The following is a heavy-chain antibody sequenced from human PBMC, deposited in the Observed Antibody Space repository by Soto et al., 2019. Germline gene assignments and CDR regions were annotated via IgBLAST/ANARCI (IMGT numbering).Heavy chain of an antibody. Sequence: QVQLQQWGAGLLKPSETLSLTCAVYGGSFSGYYWSWIRQPPGKGLEWIGEINHSGSTNYNPSLKRRVTISVDTSKNEFSLKLSSVTAADTAVYYCARAFVGSITIPNWFDPWGQGTLVTVSS. CDR3: ARAFVGSITIPNWFDP. V-gene: IGHV4-34*01. J-gene: IGHJ5*02. D-gene: IGHD3-10*01. CDR1: GGSFSGYY. CDR2: INHSGST.